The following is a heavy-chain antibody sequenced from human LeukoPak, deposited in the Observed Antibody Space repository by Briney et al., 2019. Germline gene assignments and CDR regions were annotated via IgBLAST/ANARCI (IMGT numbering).Heavy chain of an antibody. CDR2: IYWDDDK. Sequence: SGPTLVKPTQTLTLTCTFSGFSLSTSGVGVGWIRQPPGKALEWLALIYWDDDKRYSPSLKSRLTINKDTSKNQVVLTMTNMDPVDTATYYCAHTAWYYDILCRCSDWFDPWGQGTLVTVSS. V-gene: IGHV2-5*02. D-gene: IGHD3-9*01. J-gene: IGHJ5*02. CDR3: AHTAWYYDILCRCSDWFDP. CDR1: GFSLSTSGVG.